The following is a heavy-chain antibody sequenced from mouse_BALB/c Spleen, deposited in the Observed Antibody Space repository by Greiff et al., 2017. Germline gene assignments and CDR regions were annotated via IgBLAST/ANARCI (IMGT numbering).Heavy chain of an antibody. V-gene: IGHV3-2*02. CDR3: ARSDTTPWFAY. CDR1: GYSITSDYA. Sequence: EVKLMESGPGLVKPSQSLSLTCTVTGYSITSDYAWNWIRQFPGNKLEWMGYISYSGSTSYNPSLKSRISITRDTSKNQFFLQLNSVTTEDTATYYCARSDTTPWFAYWGQGTLVTVAA. D-gene: IGHD1-1*01. J-gene: IGHJ3*01. CDR2: ISYSGST.